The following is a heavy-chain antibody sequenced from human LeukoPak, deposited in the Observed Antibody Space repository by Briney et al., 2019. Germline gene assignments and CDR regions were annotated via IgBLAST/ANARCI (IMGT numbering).Heavy chain of an antibody. CDR3: ATWREMATIRRRGGLDY. J-gene: IGHJ4*02. V-gene: IGHV3-23*01. CDR2: ISGSGGST. CDR1: GFTFSSYA. D-gene: IGHD5-24*01. Sequence: PGGSLRLSCAASGFTFSSYAMSWVRQAPGKGLEWVSAISGSGGSTYYADSVKGRFTISRDNSKNTPYLQMNSLRAEDTAVYYCATWREMATIRRRGGLDYWGQGTLVTVSS.